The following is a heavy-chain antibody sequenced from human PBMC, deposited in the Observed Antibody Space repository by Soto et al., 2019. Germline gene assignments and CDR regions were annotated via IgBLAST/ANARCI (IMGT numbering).Heavy chain of an antibody. V-gene: IGHV3-7*04. D-gene: IGHD2-2*01. J-gene: IGHJ6*02. CDR2: IKQDGSEK. Sequence: EVQLVESGGGLVQPGGSLRLSCAASGFTFSSYWMSWVRQAPGKGLEWVANIKQDGSEKYYVDSVKGRFTISRDNAKNSLYLQMNSLRAEDTAVYYCARDHNIVVVPAAIYYYYGMDVWGQGTTVTVSS. CDR3: ARDHNIVVVPAAIYYYYGMDV. CDR1: GFTFSSYW.